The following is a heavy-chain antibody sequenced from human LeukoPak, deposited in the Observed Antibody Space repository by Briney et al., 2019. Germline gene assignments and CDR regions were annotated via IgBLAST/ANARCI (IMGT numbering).Heavy chain of an antibody. D-gene: IGHD3-3*01. CDR1: GYAFAFYG. J-gene: IGHJ4*02. V-gene: IGHV1-18*01. CDR2: ISVNNGNT. Sequence: GASVKVSCKASGYAFAFYGISWVRQAPGQGLEWMGWISVNNGNTHYAQKFQGRVTMTTDTSTSTAYMEVRNLRSDDTAVYFCQRITIFGVIIDFDYWGRGSLVTVSS. CDR3: QRITIFGVIIDFDY.